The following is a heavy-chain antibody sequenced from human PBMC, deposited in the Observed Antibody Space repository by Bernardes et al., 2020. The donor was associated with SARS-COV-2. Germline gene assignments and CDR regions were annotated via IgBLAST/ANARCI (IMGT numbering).Heavy chain of an antibody. CDR1: GFTVRRKY. D-gene: IGHD3-10*01. CDR3: AGGDDPQGGDY. V-gene: IGHV3-53*01. J-gene: IGHJ4*02. Sequence: GESLSLSCAVSGFTVRRKYMTWVRQAPGKGLEWDSIIYVGDSTYHAESVKGRFTISRDNSKNPLFLQMSSLRADDTAVYYGAGGDDPQGGDYWGQGTLVTVAS. CDR2: IYVGDST.